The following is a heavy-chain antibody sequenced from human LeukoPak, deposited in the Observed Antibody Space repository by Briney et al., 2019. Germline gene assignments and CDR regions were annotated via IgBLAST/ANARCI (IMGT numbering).Heavy chain of an antibody. CDR1: GGSISSFY. D-gene: IGHD2-2*02. J-gene: IGHJ4*02. CDR2: IYYSGNT. CDR3: ARSTALDCSSTSCYTADY. V-gene: IGHV4-59*12. Sequence: SETLSLTCTVSGGSISSFYWSWIRQPPGKGLEWIGYIYYSGNTNFNPSLKSRVTISVDTSKNQFSLKLSSVTAADTAVYYCARSTALDCSSTSCYTADYWGQGTLVTVSS.